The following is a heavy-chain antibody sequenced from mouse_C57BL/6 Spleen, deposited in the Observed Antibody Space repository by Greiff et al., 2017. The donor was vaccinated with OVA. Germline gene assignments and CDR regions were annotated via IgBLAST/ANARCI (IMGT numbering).Heavy chain of an antibody. D-gene: IGHD1-1*01. J-gene: IGHJ2*01. CDR2: INPGSGGT. CDR3: ARSVEGY. V-gene: IGHV1-54*01. Sequence: VKLMESGAELVRPGTSVKVSCKASGYAFTNYLIEWVKQRPGQGLEWIGVINPGSGGTNYNEKFKGKATLTADKSSSTAYMQLSSLTSEDSAVYFCARSVEGYWGQGTTLTVSS. CDR1: GYAFTNYL.